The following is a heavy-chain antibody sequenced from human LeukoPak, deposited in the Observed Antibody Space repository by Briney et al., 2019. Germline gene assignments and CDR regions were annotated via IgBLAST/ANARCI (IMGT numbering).Heavy chain of an antibody. CDR3: ARSYDILSFFDY. CDR2: IYSGGST. V-gene: IGHV3-66*01. Sequence: GGSLRLSCAASGFTVSSNYMSWVRQAPGKGLEWVSVIYSGGSTYYADSVKGRFTISRDNSKNTLYLQMNSLRAEDTAVYYCARSYDILSFFDYWGQGTLVTVSS. CDR1: GFTVSSNY. J-gene: IGHJ4*02. D-gene: IGHD3-9*01.